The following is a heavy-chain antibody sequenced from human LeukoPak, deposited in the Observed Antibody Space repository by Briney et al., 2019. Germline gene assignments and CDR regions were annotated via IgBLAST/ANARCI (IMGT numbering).Heavy chain of an antibody. D-gene: IGHD5-12*01. CDR1: GGSISSYY. J-gene: IGHJ4*02. Sequence: PSETLSLTCTVSGGSISSYYWSWIRQPPGKGLEWIGYIYYSGSTKYNPSLKSRVTISVDTSKNQFSLRLSSVTAADTAVYYCARGGDSGYDYLDYWGQGTLVTVSS. CDR2: IYYSGST. CDR3: ARGGDSGYDYLDY. V-gene: IGHV4-59*08.